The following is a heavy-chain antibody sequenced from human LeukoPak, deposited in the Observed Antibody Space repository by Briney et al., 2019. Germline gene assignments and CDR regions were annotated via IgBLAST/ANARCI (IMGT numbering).Heavy chain of an antibody. Sequence: SSETLSLTCTVSGGSISSYYWSWIRQLPGKGLEWIGYIYYSGSTNYNPSLKSRVTISVDTSKNQFPLKLSSVTAADTAVYYCARVWLGPGTQYYYYYGMDVWGQGTTVTVSS. J-gene: IGHJ6*02. D-gene: IGHD3-10*01. V-gene: IGHV4-59*01. CDR2: IYYSGST. CDR3: ARVWLGPGTQYYYYYGMDV. CDR1: GGSISSYY.